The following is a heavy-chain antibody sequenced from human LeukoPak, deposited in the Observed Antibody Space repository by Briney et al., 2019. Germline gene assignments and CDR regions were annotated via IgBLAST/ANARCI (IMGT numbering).Heavy chain of an antibody. CDR3: ARDYGIYCGADCYSGGDY. D-gene: IGHD2-21*02. Sequence: GGSLRLSCAASGFTFSSYAMSWVRQAPGKGLEWVSAISGSGGSTYYADSVKGRFTISRDNSKNTLYLQMNSLRAEDTAAYYCARDYGIYCGADCYSGGDYWGQGTLVTVSS. V-gene: IGHV3-23*01. J-gene: IGHJ4*02. CDR1: GFTFSSYA. CDR2: ISGSGGST.